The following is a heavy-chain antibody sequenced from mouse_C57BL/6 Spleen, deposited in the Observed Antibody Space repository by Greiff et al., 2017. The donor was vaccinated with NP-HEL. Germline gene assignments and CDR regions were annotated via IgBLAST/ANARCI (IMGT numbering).Heavy chain of an antibody. Sequence: VQLQESGAELARPGASVTMSCKASGYTFTSYTMHWVKQRPGQGLEWIGYINPSSGYTKYNQKFKDKATLTADKSSSTAYMQLSSLTSEDSAVYYCARGLDLYYYAMDYWGQGTSVTVSS. CDR1: GYTFTSYT. CDR3: ARGLDLYYYAMDY. CDR2: INPSSGYT. D-gene: IGHD2-13*01. J-gene: IGHJ4*01. V-gene: IGHV1-4*01.